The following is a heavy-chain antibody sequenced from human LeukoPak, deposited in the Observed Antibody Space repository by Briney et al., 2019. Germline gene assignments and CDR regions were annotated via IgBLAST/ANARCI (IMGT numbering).Heavy chain of an antibody. CDR3: ARFTVPAAITGGWFDP. CDR2: IFYSGTT. CDR1: GGSISSHY. V-gene: IGHV4-59*11. Sequence: SETLSLTCTVSGGSISSHYWSWIRQPPGKGLEWIGYIFYSGTTNYNPSLKSRVTISIDTPKNQFSLKLSSVTAADTAVYYCARFTVPAAITGGWFDPWGQGTLVTVSS. J-gene: IGHJ5*02. D-gene: IGHD2-2*01.